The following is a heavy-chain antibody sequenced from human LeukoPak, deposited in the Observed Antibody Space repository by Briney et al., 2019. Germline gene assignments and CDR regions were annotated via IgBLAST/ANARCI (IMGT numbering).Heavy chain of an antibody. CDR1: GYSISSGYY. Sequence: SETLSLTCTVSGYSISSGYYWGWIRQPPGKGLEWIGSIYHSGSTYYNPSLKSRVTISVDTSKNQFSLKLSSVTAADTAVYYCARDNGELRYFDWPDWGQGTLVTVSS. CDR3: ARDNGELRYFDWPD. CDR2: IYHSGST. J-gene: IGHJ4*02. D-gene: IGHD3-9*01. V-gene: IGHV4-38-2*02.